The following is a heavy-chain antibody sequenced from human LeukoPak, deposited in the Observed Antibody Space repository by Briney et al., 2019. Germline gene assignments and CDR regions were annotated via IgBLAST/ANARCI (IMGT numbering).Heavy chain of an antibody. CDR2: ISYDGSNK. V-gene: IGHV3-30-3*01. D-gene: IGHD3-16*01. CDR3: ARATSMGYFDY. CDR1: EFTFSTSW. Sequence: PGGSLRLSCTVSEFTFSTSWMNWVRQAPGKGLEWVAVISYDGSNKYYADSVKGRFTISRDNSKNTLYLQMNSLRAEDTAVYYCARATSMGYFDYWGQGTLVTVSS. J-gene: IGHJ4*02.